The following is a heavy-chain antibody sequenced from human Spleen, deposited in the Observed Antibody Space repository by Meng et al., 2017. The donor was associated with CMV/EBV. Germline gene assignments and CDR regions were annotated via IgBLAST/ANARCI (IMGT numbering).Heavy chain of an antibody. V-gene: IGHV1-8*03. CDR3: ARSAGDYSDFDY. CDR2: INPNGGNT. CDR1: GDTFTNFD. D-gene: IGHD4-11*01. J-gene: IGHJ4*02. Sequence: CKASGDTFTNFDISWVRQATGQGLEWVGWINPNGGNTGYAQKFQGRVTITRNTSISTAYMELSSLKSEDTAVYYCARSAGDYSDFDYWGQGTLVTVSS.